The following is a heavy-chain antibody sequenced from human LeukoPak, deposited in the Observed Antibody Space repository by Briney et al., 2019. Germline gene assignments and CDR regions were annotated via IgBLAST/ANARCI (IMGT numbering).Heavy chain of an antibody. CDR3: TTDRYYDNSELQFQH. J-gene: IGHJ1*01. V-gene: IGHV3-15*01. D-gene: IGHD3-22*01. CDR1: GGPFSDYF. CDR2: IKRETDGGTI. Sequence: ETLSLTCAVYGGPFSDYFWSWIRQAPGKGLEWLGRIKRETDGGTIDYAAPVKGRFTISRDDSRNTLYLQMDSLKIEDTAVYYCTTDRYYDNSELQFQHWGQGTLVTVSS.